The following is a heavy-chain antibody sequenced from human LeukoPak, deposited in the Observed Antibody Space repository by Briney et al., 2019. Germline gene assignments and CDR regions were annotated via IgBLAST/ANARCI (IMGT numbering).Heavy chain of an antibody. Sequence: GGSLRLSCAGSGFTFSAHSMNWVRQAPGRPPEWLSYISSTGSVYYAPSVQGRFAISRDNARDSLFLQMSGLRGEDTAVYYCARGFWSGPSGWGVAFDLWGQGTMVTVSS. CDR2: ISSTGSV. V-gene: IGHV3-69-1*01. D-gene: IGHD3-3*01. CDR3: ARGFWSGPSGWGVAFDL. J-gene: IGHJ3*01. CDR1: GFTFSAHS.